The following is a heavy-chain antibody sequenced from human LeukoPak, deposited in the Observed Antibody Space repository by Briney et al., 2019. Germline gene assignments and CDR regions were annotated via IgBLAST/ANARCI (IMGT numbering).Heavy chain of an antibody. CDR2: IHPSDDSP. D-gene: IGHD1-26*01. CDR1: GYTFTSYH. Sequence: ASVKVSCKASGYTFTSYHMHWARQAPGQGLEWMAIIHPSDDSPTYAQNFQGRVTTTSDTSTSTVYMELSSLNFEDTAVYYCARDSSKWAIDYWGQGTLVTVSS. CDR3: ARDSSKWAIDY. J-gene: IGHJ4*02. V-gene: IGHV1-46*01.